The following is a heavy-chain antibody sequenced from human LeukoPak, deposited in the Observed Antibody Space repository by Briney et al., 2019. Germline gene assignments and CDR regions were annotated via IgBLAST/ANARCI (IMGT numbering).Heavy chain of an antibody. J-gene: IGHJ4*02. Sequence: SETLSLTCTVSGGSVSSGSYYWSWIRQPPGKGLEWIGYIYYSGSTNYSPSLKSRVSISVATSKNRFSLKLNSVTAADTAVYYCARGALPSGYSYGYYFGYWGQGTLVTVSS. D-gene: IGHD5-18*01. CDR1: GGSVSSGSYY. V-gene: IGHV4-61*01. CDR3: ARGALPSGYSYGYYFGY. CDR2: IYYSGST.